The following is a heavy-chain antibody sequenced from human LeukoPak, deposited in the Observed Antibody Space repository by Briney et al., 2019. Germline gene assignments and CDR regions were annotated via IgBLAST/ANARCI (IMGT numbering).Heavy chain of an antibody. CDR2: ISGSGGST. J-gene: IGHJ4*02. Sequence: GGSLRLSCAASGFTFDDYGMSWVRQAPGKGLEWVSAISGSGGSTYYADSVKSRFTISRDNSKNTLYLQMNSLRAEDTAVYYCAKDIHVGATRPPFDYWGQGTLVTVSS. CDR3: AKDIHVGATRPPFDY. D-gene: IGHD1-26*01. CDR1: GFTFDDYG. V-gene: IGHV3-23*01.